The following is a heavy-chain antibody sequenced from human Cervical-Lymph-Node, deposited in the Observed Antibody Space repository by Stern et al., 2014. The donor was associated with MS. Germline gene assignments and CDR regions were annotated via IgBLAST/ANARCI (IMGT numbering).Heavy chain of an antibody. J-gene: IGHJ6*02. CDR1: GFGFSDYY. D-gene: IGHD6-19*01. CDR3: ARHRQYGSDLYGEASGMDV. Sequence: VQLVQSGGGLVKTGGSLRLSCAASGFGFSDYYMNWIRQAPGKGLEWVSQISTTGSVIYYADSVKGRFTISRDNTKNSLFLHMSSPRADDTALYYCARHRQYGSDLYGEASGMDVWGQGTTVTVSS. CDR2: ISTTGSVI. V-gene: IGHV3-11*01.